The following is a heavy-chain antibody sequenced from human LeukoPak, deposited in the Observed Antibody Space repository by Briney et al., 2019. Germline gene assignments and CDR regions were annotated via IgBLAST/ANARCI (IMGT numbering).Heavy chain of an antibody. D-gene: IGHD6-13*01. J-gene: IGHJ3*02. V-gene: IGHV1-8*01. CDR3: AITIAAAGTDYSNAFDI. CDR2: MNPNSGNT. Sequence: ASVKVSCKASGYTFTSYDINWVRQATGQGLEWMGWMNPNSGNTGYAQKFQGRVTMTRNTSISTAYMELSSLRSEDTAVYYCAITIAAAGTDYSNAFDIWGQGTMVTVSS. CDR1: GYTFTSYD.